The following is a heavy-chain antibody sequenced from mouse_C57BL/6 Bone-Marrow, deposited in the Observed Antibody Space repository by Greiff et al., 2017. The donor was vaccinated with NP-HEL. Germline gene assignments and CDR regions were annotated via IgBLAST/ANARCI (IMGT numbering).Heavy chain of an antibody. J-gene: IGHJ2*01. CDR2: IDPSDSYT. CDR1: GYTFTSYW. D-gene: IGHD2-5*01. CDR3: ARLYSNYEKGFDY. V-gene: IGHV1-69*01. Sequence: QVQLQQPGAELVMPGASVKLSCKASGYTFTSYWMHWVKQRPGQGLEWIGEIDPSDSYTNYNQKFKGKSTLTVDKSSSTAYIQLSSLTSEDSAVYYCARLYSNYEKGFDYWGQGTTLTVSS.